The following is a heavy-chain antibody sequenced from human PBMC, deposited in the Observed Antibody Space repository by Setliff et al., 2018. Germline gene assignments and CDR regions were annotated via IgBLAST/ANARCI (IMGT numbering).Heavy chain of an antibody. Sequence: SETLSLTCAVYGGSFSGYYWSWIRQPPGKGLEWIGHFHTGGSTNYNRSLRSRVSISVDTSKNQFSLKLSSVTAADTATYYCARAGPTVTFFRVLVISWWDPWGQGSLVTVSS. D-gene: IGHD3-3*01. CDR3: ARAGPTVTFFRVLVISWWDP. CDR2: FHTGGST. CDR1: GGSFSGYY. J-gene: IGHJ5*02. V-gene: IGHV4-34*01.